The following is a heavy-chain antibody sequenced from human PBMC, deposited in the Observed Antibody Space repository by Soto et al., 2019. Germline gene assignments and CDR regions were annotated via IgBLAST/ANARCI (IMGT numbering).Heavy chain of an antibody. CDR2: VYNTGSA. CDR3: ARNYPGGLPQMG. V-gene: IGHV4-61*01. CDR1: GDSVSRSNYY. J-gene: IGHJ4*02. D-gene: IGHD1-7*01. Sequence: SETLSLTCTVSGDSVSRSNYYWTWIRQPPGKGLEWIGFVYNTGSAHYNPSLKSRLSMSIDTSKNQFSLNLRSVTAADTAVYYCARNYPGGLPQMGWGQGTLVTDSS.